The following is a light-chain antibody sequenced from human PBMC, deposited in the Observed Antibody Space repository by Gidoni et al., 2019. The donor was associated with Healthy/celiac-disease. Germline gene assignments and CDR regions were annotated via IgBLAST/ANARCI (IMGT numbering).Light chain of an antibody. J-gene: IGKJ3*01. V-gene: IGKV3-11*01. CDR1: QSVSSY. CDR2: DAS. Sequence: EIVFTQSPATLSLSPGERATLSCRASQSVSSYLAWYQQKPGPAPRLLIYDASNRATGIPARFSGSGSGTDFTLTISSLEPEDFAVYYCQQRSNWPPGITFGPGTKVDIK. CDR3: QQRSNWPPGIT.